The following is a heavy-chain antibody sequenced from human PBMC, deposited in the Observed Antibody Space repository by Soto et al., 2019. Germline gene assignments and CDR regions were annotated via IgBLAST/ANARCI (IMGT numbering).Heavy chain of an antibody. V-gene: IGHV4-59*12. CDR2: ISYSGST. CDR1: GGSISRYY. Sequence: PSETLSLTCTVSGGSISRYYWSWIRQPPGKGLEWIGYISYSGSTYYNPSLKSRVTISVDTSKNQFSLKLSSVTAADTAVYYCAREVTIFGVVIPYYYGMDGWGQGTTVTVSS. J-gene: IGHJ6*02. D-gene: IGHD3-3*01. CDR3: AREVTIFGVVIPYYYGMDG.